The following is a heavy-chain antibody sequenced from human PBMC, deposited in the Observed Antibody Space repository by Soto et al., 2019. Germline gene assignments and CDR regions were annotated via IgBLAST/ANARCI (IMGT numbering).Heavy chain of an antibody. V-gene: IGHV4-34*01. CDR2: INHSGST. D-gene: IGHD4-17*01. Sequence: PSETLSLTCAVYGGSFSGDYWSWIRQPPGKGLEWIGEINHSGSTNYNPSLKSRVTISVDTSKNQFSLKLSSVTAADTAVYYCASNKAYGDYVCDYFDYWGQGTLVTVSS. J-gene: IGHJ4*02. CDR3: ASNKAYGDYVCDYFDY. CDR1: GGSFSGDY.